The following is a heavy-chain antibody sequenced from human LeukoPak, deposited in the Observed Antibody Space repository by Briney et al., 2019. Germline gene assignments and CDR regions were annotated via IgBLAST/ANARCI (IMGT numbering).Heavy chain of an antibody. CDR3: ARDTRSGGSSWYEGFDY. Sequence: GGSLRLSCAASGFTVSSNYMSWVRQAPGKGLEWVSVIYSGGSTYYADSVKGRFTISRDNSKNTLYLQMNSLRAEDTAVYYCARDTRSGGSSWYEGFDYWGQGTLVTVSS. CDR1: GFTVSSNY. CDR2: IYSGGST. D-gene: IGHD6-13*01. J-gene: IGHJ4*02. V-gene: IGHV3-53*05.